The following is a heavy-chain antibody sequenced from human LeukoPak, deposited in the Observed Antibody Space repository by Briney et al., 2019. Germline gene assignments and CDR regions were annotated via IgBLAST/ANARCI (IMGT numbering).Heavy chain of an antibody. CDR2: IIPILGIA. Sequence: ASVEVSCKASGGTFSSYAISWVRQAPGQGLEWMGRIIPILGIANYAQKFQGRVTITADKSTSTAYMELSSLRSEDTAVYYCARGVGYNEGSDYWGQGTLVTVSS. D-gene: IGHD5-24*01. V-gene: IGHV1-69*04. CDR1: GGTFSSYA. J-gene: IGHJ4*02. CDR3: ARGVGYNEGSDY.